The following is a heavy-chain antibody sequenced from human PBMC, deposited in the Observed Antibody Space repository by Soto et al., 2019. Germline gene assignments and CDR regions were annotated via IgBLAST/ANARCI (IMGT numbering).Heavy chain of an antibody. J-gene: IGHJ4*02. CDR1: GGSITPGDYY. CDR3: ARSVRLGDLSYRY. V-gene: IGHV4-31*03. CDR2: ISYRGRT. Sequence: AFSHTSTGSGGSITPGDYYWSWIRQHPEKGLEWIGYISYRGRTYYNPSLKSRLTISLDTSKNQFSLKLTSVTVADTAVYYCARSVRLGDLSYRYWSQGTLVTVSS. D-gene: IGHD3-16*02.